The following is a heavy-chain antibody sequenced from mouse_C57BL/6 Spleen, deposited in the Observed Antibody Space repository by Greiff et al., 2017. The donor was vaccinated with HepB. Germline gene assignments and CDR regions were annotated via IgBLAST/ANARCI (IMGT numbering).Heavy chain of an antibody. CDR1: GYTFTSYT. D-gene: IGHD1-1*01. CDR2: INPSSGYT. V-gene: IGHV1-4*01. Sequence: QVQLQQSGAELARPGASVKMSCKASGYTFTSYTMHWVKQRPGQGLEWIGYINPSSGYTKYNQKFKDKATLTADKSSSTAYMQLSSLTSEDSAVYYCARGAYYVSSPYYFDYWGQGTTLTVSS. J-gene: IGHJ2*01. CDR3: ARGAYYVSSPYYFDY.